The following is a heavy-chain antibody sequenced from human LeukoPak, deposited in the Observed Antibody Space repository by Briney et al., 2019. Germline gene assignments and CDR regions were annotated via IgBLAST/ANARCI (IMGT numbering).Heavy chain of an antibody. J-gene: IGHJ3*02. Sequence: SETLSLTCTVSGGSISSGDYYWSWIRQPPGKGLEWIGYIYYSGSTYYDPSLKSRVTISVDTSKNQFSLKLSSVTAADTAVYYCARSYPHDAFDIWGQGAMVAVSS. V-gene: IGHV4-30-4*01. CDR1: GGSISSGDYY. CDR2: IYYSGST. CDR3: ARSYPHDAFDI.